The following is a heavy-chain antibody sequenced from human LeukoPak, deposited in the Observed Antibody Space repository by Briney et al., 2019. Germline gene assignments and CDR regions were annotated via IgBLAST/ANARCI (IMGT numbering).Heavy chain of an antibody. CDR1: GYSITSGYY. J-gene: IGHJ3*02. CDR2: IFYSGST. D-gene: IGHD3-10*01. V-gene: IGHV4-38-2*02. CDR3: AKSNGYGLVDI. Sequence: PSETLSLTCTVSGYSITSGYYWGWIRQPPGKGLEWIGNIFYSGSTYYSPSLRSRVTISLDTSRSQFSLKLNSVTAADTAVYYCAKSNGYGLVDIWGQGTMVTVSS.